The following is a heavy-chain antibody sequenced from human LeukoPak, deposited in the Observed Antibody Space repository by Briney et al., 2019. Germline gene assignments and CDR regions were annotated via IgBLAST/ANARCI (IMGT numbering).Heavy chain of an antibody. D-gene: IGHD1-14*01. CDR2: IYSGGST. V-gene: IGHV3-53*01. CDR3: ARVLAITGTHDY. J-gene: IGHJ4*02. CDR1: GFSVSSND. Sequence: GGSLRLSCAASGFSVSSNDMSWVRQAPGKGLEWVAVIYSGGSTYYADSVNGRFTISRDNSKNTLYPQMNSLRAEDTAVYYCARVLAITGTHDYWGQGTLVTVSS.